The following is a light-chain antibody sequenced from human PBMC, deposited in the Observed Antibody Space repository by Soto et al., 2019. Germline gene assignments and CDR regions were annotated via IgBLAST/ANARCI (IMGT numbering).Light chain of an antibody. CDR2: DVT. Sequence: QSALTQPRSVCGSPGQAVTISCTGTSSDVGGSNYVSWYQQHPGKAPKLVIYDVTRRPSGVPDRFSGSKSGNTASLTISGLQAEDEADYYCCSYAGSSLWVFGGGTKVTVL. J-gene: IGLJ3*02. CDR3: CSYAGSSLWV. CDR1: SSDVGGSNY. V-gene: IGLV2-11*01.